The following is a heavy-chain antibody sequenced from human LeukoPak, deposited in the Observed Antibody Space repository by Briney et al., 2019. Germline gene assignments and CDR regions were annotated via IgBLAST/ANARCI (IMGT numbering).Heavy chain of an antibody. Sequence: GGSLRLSCAASGFTFSSYGMHWVRQAPGKGLEWVAFIRYDGSNKYYADSVKGRFTISRDNSKNTLYLQMNSLRAEDTAVYYCAKDLAKQAARPTLSVYWGQGTLVTVSP. CDR3: AKDLAKQAARPTLSVY. J-gene: IGHJ4*02. V-gene: IGHV3-30*02. D-gene: IGHD6-6*01. CDR1: GFTFSSYG. CDR2: IRYDGSNK.